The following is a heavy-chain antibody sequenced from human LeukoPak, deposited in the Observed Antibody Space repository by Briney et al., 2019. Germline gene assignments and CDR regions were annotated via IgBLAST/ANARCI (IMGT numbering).Heavy chain of an antibody. D-gene: IGHD6-19*01. J-gene: IGHJ4*02. CDR1: GFTFSSYG. V-gene: IGHV3-23*01. CDR2: ISGSGGST. Sequence: GGSLRLSCAASGFTFSSYGMSWVRQAPGKGLEWVSAISGSGGSTYYADSVKGRFTISRDNSKNTLYPQMNSLRAEDTAVYYCARGAWYNSAYIALHYFDYWGQGTLVTVSS. CDR3: ARGAWYNSAYIALHYFDY.